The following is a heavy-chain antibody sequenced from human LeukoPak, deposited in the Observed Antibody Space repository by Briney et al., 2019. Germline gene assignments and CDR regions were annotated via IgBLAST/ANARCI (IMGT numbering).Heavy chain of an antibody. V-gene: IGHV1-69*04. J-gene: IGHJ3*02. Sequence: GASVKVSCKASGGTFSSYAISWVRQAPGQGLEWMGRIIPILGIANYAQKFQGRVTITADKSTSTAYMELSSLRSEDTAVYYCARAPITMVRGVSNDAFDIWGQGTMVTVSS. D-gene: IGHD3-10*01. CDR1: GGTFSSYA. CDR3: ARAPITMVRGVSNDAFDI. CDR2: IIPILGIA.